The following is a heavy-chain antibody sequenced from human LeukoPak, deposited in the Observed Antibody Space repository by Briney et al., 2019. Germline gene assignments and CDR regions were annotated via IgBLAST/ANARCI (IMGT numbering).Heavy chain of an antibody. CDR3: AREWTATPFDY. V-gene: IGHV3-23*01. CDR1: GFIFSNSG. CDR2: IRRSGDTT. Sequence: GGSLRLSCAASGFIFSNSGMSWVRQAPGKGLEWVSTIRRSGDTTFYADSVKGRFTIHRDNSKNTVYLQMNSLRAEDTAVYYCAREWTATPFDYWGQGTLVTVSS. D-gene: IGHD2-21*02. J-gene: IGHJ4*02.